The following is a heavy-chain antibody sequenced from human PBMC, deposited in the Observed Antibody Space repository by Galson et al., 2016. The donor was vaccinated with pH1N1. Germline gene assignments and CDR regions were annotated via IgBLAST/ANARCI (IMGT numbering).Heavy chain of an antibody. CDR2: IKPTGGDT. CDR1: GYSFTDYY. CDR3: ARAPYSNYHYYYFDF. Sequence: SVKVSCKASGYSFTDYYVHWIRQAPGQGLEWMAIIKPTGGDTTYAQNFQGRVFVTRDTSTSTVYMEVTSLRSEDTAVYYCARAPYSNYHYYYFDFLGQGTLVTVSS. V-gene: IGHV1-46*01. D-gene: IGHD4-11*01. J-gene: IGHJ4*02.